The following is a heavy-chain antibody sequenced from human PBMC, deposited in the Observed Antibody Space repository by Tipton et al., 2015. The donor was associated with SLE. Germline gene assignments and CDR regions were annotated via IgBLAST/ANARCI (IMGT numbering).Heavy chain of an antibody. CDR3: ARAHVLLDAFDI. J-gene: IGHJ3*02. CDR1: GGSISSGGYY. V-gene: IGHV4-31*03. CDR2: IYYSGST. D-gene: IGHD3-10*01. Sequence: TLSLTCTVSGGSISSGGYYWSWIRQHPGKGLEWIGYIYYSGSTYYNPSLKSRVTISVDTSKNQFSLKLSSVTAADTAVYYCARAHVLLDAFDIWGQGTMVTVSS.